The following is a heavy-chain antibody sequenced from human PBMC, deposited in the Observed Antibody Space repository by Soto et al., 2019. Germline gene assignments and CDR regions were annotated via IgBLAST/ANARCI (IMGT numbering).Heavy chain of an antibody. D-gene: IGHD3-22*01. CDR2: LYSGGDT. CDR1: GFSVSSNY. V-gene: IGHV3-66*01. CDR3: ARLATYYNDSRGYDGFDY. Sequence: GGSLRLSCGVSGFSVSSNYMSWVRQASGKELEWVSVLYSGGDTVYADSVKGRFIISRDNSKNTLYLQMNSLRVEDTAVYYCARLATYYNDSRGYDGFDYWGQGTLVTVSS. J-gene: IGHJ4*02.